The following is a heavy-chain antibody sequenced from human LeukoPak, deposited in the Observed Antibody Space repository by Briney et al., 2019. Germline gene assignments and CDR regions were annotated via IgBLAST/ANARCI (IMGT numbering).Heavy chain of an antibody. CDR1: GFTFCSYE. V-gene: IGHV3-48*03. J-gene: IGHJ4*02. D-gene: IGHD5-18*01. CDR3: ARDLSGVTGYTYGRGIDY. Sequence: GGSLRLSCAASGFTFCSYEMNWVRQAPGKGLEWVSYISSSGSTIYYADSVKGRFTISRDNAKNSLYLQMNSLRAEDTAVYYCARDLSGVTGYTYGRGIDYWGQGTLVTVSS. CDR2: ISSSGSTI.